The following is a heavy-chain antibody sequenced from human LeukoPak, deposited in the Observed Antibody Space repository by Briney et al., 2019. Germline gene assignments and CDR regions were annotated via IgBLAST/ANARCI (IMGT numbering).Heavy chain of an antibody. J-gene: IGHJ4*02. CDR1: GDSASSNTVG. CDR2: TYYRSKWYN. CDR3: ARSQHWGYDY. Sequence: SQTLSLTCAISGDSASSNTVGWHWIRQSPSRGLEWLGRTYYRSKWYNDYATSVKGRITINSDTSKNQFSLPLNSVTPEDTAVYYCARSQHWGYDYWGQGTLVTVSS. V-gene: IGHV6-1*01. D-gene: IGHD7-27*01.